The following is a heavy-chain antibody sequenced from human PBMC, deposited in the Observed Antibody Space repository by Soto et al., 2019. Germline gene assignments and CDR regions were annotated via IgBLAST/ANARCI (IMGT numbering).Heavy chain of an antibody. CDR3: AKDQAAVYYGSGSYFDY. CDR2: ISYDGSNK. CDR1: GFTFSSYG. Sequence: QSGGSLRLSCAASGFTFSSYGMHWVRQAPGKGLEWVAVISYDGSNKYYADSVKGRFTISRDNSKNTLYLQMNSLRAEDTAVYYCAKDQAAVYYGSGSYFDYWGQGTLVTVSS. D-gene: IGHD3-10*01. J-gene: IGHJ4*02. V-gene: IGHV3-30*18.